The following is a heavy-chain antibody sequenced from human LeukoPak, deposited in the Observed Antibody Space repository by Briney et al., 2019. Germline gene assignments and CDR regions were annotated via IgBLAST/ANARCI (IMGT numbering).Heavy chain of an antibody. CDR2: IWYDGSNK. Sequence: GGSLRLSCAASGFTFSSYGMHWVRQAPGKGLEWVAVIWYDGSNKYYTDSVKGRFTISRDNSKNTLYLQMNSLRAEDTAVYYCAKVLTYDFWSGYPSTYFDYWGQGTLVTVSS. V-gene: IGHV3-33*06. CDR3: AKVLTYDFWSGYPSTYFDY. D-gene: IGHD3-3*01. J-gene: IGHJ4*02. CDR1: GFTFSSYG.